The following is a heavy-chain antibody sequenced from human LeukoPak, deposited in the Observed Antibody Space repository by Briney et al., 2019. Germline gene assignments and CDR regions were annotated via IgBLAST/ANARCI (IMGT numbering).Heavy chain of an antibody. CDR2: ISSSTI. V-gene: IGHV3-48*04. D-gene: IGHD6-13*01. CDR3: AKDEAAAGVDFDY. CDR1: GFTFSSYS. J-gene: IGHJ4*02. Sequence: PGGSLRLSCAASGFTFSSYSMNWVRQAPGKGLEWVSYISSSTIYYADSVKGRFTISRDNAKNSLYLQMNSLRAEDTAVYYCAKDEAAAGVDFDYWGQGTQVTVYS.